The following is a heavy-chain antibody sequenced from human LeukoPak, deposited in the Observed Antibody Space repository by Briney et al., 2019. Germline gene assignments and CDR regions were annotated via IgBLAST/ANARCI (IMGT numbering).Heavy chain of an antibody. CDR1: GDSVSSNSAA. CDR2: TSYRSKWYN. J-gene: IGHJ5*02. CDR3: ARVTASSGTNWFDP. D-gene: IGHD5-12*01. Sequence: SQTLSLTCAFSGDSVSSNSAAWNWIRQSPSRGLEWLGRTSYRSKWYNDYAVSVKSRITINPDTSKNQFSLQLTSVTPEDTAVYYCARVTASSGTNWFDPWGQGTLVTVSS. V-gene: IGHV6-1*01.